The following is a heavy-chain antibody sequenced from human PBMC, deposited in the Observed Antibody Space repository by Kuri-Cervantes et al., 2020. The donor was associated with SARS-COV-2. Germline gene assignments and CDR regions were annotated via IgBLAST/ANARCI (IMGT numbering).Heavy chain of an antibody. CDR1: GGSFSGYQ. D-gene: IGHD3-10*01. CDR2: INDSGAT. CDR3: ARARTNPGSGSYYNLGIGRWFDP. Sequence: SETLSLTCAVYGGSFSGYQWSWIRQTPGMGLEWIGQINDSGATKYNPSLKSRVIVSMDKSKNQFSLKLSSVTAADTAVYYCARARTNPGSGSYYNLGIGRWFDPWGQGTLVTVSS. V-gene: IGHV4-34*01. J-gene: IGHJ5*02.